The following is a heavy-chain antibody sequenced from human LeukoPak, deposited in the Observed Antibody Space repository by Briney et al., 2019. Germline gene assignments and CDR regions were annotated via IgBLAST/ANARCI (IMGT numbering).Heavy chain of an antibody. V-gene: IGHV4-59*08. Sequence: SETLSLTCTVSGGSISNHYWSWIRQPPGKGLEWIGYVYHSGTTKYNPSLKRRGTISVDMSRNHFSLTLTSVAAAEKDMYYCANAPTRCSGGYCYSIEYWGQGTPVTVSS. J-gene: IGHJ4*02. CDR1: GGSISNHY. CDR2: VYHSGTT. CDR3: ANAPTRCSGGYCYSIEY. D-gene: IGHD2-21*02.